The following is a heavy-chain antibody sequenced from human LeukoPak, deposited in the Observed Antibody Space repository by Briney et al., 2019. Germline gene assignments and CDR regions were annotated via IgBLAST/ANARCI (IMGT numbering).Heavy chain of an antibody. D-gene: IGHD3-3*01. V-gene: IGHV4-4*09. J-gene: IGHJ5*02. CDR2: ISSTGST. Sequence: SETLSLTCTISGDSIRSFYWSWIRQPPGKGLEWLGYISSTGSTNYSPSLKSRVTISVDTSKNQLSLKLTSVTAADTAVYYCARQVLDFWSPSTLRARFDPWGQGTLVTVSS. CDR3: ARQVLDFWSPSTLRARFDP. CDR1: GDSIRSFY.